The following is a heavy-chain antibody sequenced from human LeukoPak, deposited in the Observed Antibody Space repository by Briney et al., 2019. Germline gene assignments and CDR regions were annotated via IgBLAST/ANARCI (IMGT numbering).Heavy chain of an antibody. D-gene: IGHD6-13*01. CDR1: GYTFTSYY. CDR2: INPSGGST. Sequence: ASVKVSCKASGYTFTSYYMHWVRQAPGRGLEWMGIINPSGGSTSYAQKFQGRVTMTRDTSTSTVYMELSSLRSEDTAVYYCARAVAAAGTSSPCFQHWGQGTLSPSPQ. V-gene: IGHV1-46*01. CDR3: ARAVAAAGTSSPCFQH. J-gene: IGHJ1*01.